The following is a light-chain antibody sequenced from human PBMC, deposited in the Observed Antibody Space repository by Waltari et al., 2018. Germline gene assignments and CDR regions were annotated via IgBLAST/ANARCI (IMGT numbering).Light chain of an antibody. Sequence: QSALTQPASVSASPGQSITISCTGTSSDVGGYNYASWYQQHPGKAPKLMIYEVSNRPSGVSNRFSGSKSGNTASLTISGLQAEDEADYYCSSYTSSSSYVVFGGGTKLTVL. CDR1: SSDVGGYNY. J-gene: IGLJ2*01. CDR3: SSYTSSSSYVV. V-gene: IGLV2-14*01. CDR2: EVS.